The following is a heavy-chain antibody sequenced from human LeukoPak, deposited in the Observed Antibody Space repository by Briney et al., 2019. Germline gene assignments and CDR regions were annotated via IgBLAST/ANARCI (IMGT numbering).Heavy chain of an antibody. CDR1: GFIFKKYW. CDR2: IKEDGSET. V-gene: IGHV3-7*04. J-gene: IGHJ4*02. Sequence: PGGSLRLSCAASGFIFKKYWMNWVRQVPGKGLECLANIKEDGSETYYVDSVKGRFTISRDNAKNSLYLQMNSLRAEDTAVYYCARVRSGSSDYWGQGTLVTVSS. D-gene: IGHD1-26*01. CDR3: ARVRSGSSDY.